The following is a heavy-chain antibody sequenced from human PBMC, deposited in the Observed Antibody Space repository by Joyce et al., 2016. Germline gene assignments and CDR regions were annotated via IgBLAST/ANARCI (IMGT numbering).Heavy chain of an antibody. J-gene: IGHJ3*02. V-gene: IGHV5-51*01. CDR1: GYTFTGYW. CDR3: ARLWWAGKDLGAFDI. Sequence: EVQLVQSGAEVKKPGESLKISCKGAGYTFTGYWIGWVRQMPGNGLEWMGSNYSGDSDTSNSPSFQGKVTNSADKSISTAYLQWSSLKASDTAMYYYARLWWAGKDLGAFDIWGQGTMVTVSS. CDR2: NYSGDSDT. D-gene: IGHD4/OR15-4a*01.